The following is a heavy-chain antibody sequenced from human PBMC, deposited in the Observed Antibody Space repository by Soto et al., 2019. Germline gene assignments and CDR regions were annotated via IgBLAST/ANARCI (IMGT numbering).Heavy chain of an antibody. D-gene: IGHD3-22*01. V-gene: IGHV4-61*01. J-gene: IGHJ6*02. CDR1: GASVSSASYY. CDR2: ISYSGST. CDR3: AREVGVGDSSGFWNYYFGMDV. Sequence: QVQLQESGPGLVKPSETLSLTCTVSGASVSSASYYWSWIRQPPGKGLEWIGYISYSGSTNYNPSPKRRVTVSLDTSKNQFSLSLSSVTTADTAVYYCAREVGVGDSSGFWNYYFGMDVWGQGTTVTVSS.